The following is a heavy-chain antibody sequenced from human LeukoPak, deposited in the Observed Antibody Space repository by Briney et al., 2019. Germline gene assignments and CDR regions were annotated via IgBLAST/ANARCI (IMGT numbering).Heavy chain of an antibody. CDR2: ISSSSRYI. CDR1: GFVFSDYN. J-gene: IGHJ3*01. V-gene: IGHV3-21*06. CDR3: TRDDNCGGDCGAFDL. D-gene: IGHD2-21*02. Sequence: GGSLRLSCAASGFVFSDYNINWVRQAPGKGLEWVAFISSSSRYIYYADSLQGRVAISRDNAKNSLDLQLNSLRAEDTAMYYCTRDDNCGGDCGAFDLWGHGTMVIVSS.